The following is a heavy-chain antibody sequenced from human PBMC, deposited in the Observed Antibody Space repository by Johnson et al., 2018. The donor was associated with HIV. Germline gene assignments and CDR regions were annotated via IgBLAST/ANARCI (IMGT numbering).Heavy chain of an antibody. CDR2: ISYDGSNK. J-gene: IGHJ3*02. CDR1: GFTFSNSD. D-gene: IGHD3-9*01. Sequence: QVQLVESGGGVVQPGGSLRLSCAASGFTFSNSDMNWVHQAPGKGLEWVAVISYDGSNKYYADSVKGRFNISRDNSKNTLYLQMHSLRAEDTAVYYCARSYFDWLLLTAFDIWGQGTMVTVSS. V-gene: IGHV3-30*14. CDR3: ARSYFDWLLLTAFDI.